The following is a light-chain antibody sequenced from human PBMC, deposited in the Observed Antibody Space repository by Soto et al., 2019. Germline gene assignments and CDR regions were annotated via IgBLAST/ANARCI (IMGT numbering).Light chain of an antibody. CDR2: DVS. CDR3: SSYTSSSTEVV. V-gene: IGLV2-14*01. J-gene: IGLJ2*01. CDR1: SSDVGGYNY. Sequence: QSALTQPASVSGSPGQSITISCTGTSSDVGGYNYVSWYQQHPGKAPKLMIYDVSNRPSGVSNRFSGSKSGNTASLTISGVQAEDEGGYYWSSYTSSSTEVVFGGGTKLTVL.